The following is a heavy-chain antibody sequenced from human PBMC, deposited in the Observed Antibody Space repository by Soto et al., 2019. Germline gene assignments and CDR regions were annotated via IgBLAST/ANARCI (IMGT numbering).Heavy chain of an antibody. Sequence: SETLSLTCTVSGGSISGYYWSWIRQPPGKVLLWIGDMYNTGSTVYNPSFKSRVTISVDTSKNQFSLKLNSVTAADTAVYYCARDLWGYCGTDCYPLDVWGQGTTVTVS. CDR1: GGSISGYY. CDR2: MYNTGST. J-gene: IGHJ6*02. D-gene: IGHD2-21*02. V-gene: IGHV4-59*01. CDR3: ARDLWGYCGTDCYPLDV.